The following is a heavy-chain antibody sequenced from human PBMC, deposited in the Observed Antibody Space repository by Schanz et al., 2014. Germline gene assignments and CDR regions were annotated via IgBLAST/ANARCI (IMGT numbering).Heavy chain of an antibody. CDR2: IYSSGNT. J-gene: IGHJ6*02. Sequence: QVQLQESGPGLVKPSETLSLTCTVSGGSINNYHWSWIRQPPGMGLEWLGYIYSSGNTNYNPSLKRRVTISLDTSKNQFSLTLTSVAASDTAVYYCARVAVAGVEGNRDHYSVLDAWGQGTTVTVSS. V-gene: IGHV4-59*01. CDR3: ARVAVAGVEGNRDHYSVLDA. CDR1: GGSINNYH. D-gene: IGHD6-19*01.